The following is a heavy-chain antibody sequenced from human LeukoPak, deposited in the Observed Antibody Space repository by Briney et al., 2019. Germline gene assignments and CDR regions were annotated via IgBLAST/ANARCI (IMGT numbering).Heavy chain of an antibody. Sequence: GGSLRLSCAASGFTFSSYEMNWVRQAPGKGLEWVSYISSSGSTIYYADSVKGRFTISRDNAKNSLYLQMNSRRAEDTAVYYCARDAQKKGADYWGQGTLVTASS. D-gene: IGHD3-16*01. V-gene: IGHV3-48*03. CDR3: ARDAQKKGADY. CDR2: ISSSGSTI. J-gene: IGHJ4*02. CDR1: GFTFSSYE.